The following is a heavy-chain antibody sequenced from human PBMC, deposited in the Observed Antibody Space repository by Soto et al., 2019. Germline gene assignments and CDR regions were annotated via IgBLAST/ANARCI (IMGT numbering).Heavy chain of an antibody. CDR1: GGSISSGDYY. V-gene: IGHV4-30-4*01. CDR3: ARGTLERRILDY. Sequence: SETLSLTCTVSGGSISSGDYYWSWIRQPPGKGLEWIGYIYYSGSTYYNPSLKSRVTISVDTSKNQFSLKLSSVTAADTAVYYCARGTLERRILDYWGQGTLVTVSS. D-gene: IGHD1-1*01. CDR2: IYYSGST. J-gene: IGHJ4*02.